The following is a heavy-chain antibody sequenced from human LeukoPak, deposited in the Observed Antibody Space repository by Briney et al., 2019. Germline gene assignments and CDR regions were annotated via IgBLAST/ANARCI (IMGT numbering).Heavy chain of an antibody. CDR3: ARTRYSSGWYGEDY. CDR2: IYRGGST. Sequence: GGSLRLSCSVYGLTVSCKYVSSVRQARGGGRELVSDIYRGGSTYYADYVKGRFTISRDNSKNTLYLQMNSLRAEDTAVYYCARTRYSSGWYGEDYWGQGTLVTVSS. D-gene: IGHD6-19*01. CDR1: GLTVSCKY. V-gene: IGHV3-53*01. J-gene: IGHJ4*02.